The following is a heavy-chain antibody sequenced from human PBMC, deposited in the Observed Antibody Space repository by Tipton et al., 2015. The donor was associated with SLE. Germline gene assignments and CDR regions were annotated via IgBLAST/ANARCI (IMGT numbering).Heavy chain of an antibody. CDR3: ARVNGTYGGSFDI. CDR2: IKQDGSDE. J-gene: IGHJ3*02. V-gene: IGHV3-7*01. Sequence: SLRLSCAASGFTFSWYWMTWVRQAPGRGLEWVANIKQDGSDEYYVDSVKGRFTISRDNAKNSLFVQMHNLRAGDTAVYYCARVNGTYGGSFDIWGQGTTVTVSS. CDR1: GFTFSWYW. D-gene: IGHD4-23*01.